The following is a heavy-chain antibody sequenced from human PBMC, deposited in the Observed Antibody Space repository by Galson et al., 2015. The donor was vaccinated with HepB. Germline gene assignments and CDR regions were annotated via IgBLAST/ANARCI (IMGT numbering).Heavy chain of an antibody. CDR3: ARETRGITIFGVVTSFDY. CDR2: INPDSGGT. Sequence: SCKASGYTFTGYYMHWVRQAPGQGLEWMGWINPDSGGTNYAQKFQGWVTMTRDTSISTAYMELSRLRSDDTAVYYCARETRGITIFGVVTSFDYWGQGTLVTVSS. D-gene: IGHD3-3*01. V-gene: IGHV1-2*04. J-gene: IGHJ4*02. CDR1: GYTFTGYY.